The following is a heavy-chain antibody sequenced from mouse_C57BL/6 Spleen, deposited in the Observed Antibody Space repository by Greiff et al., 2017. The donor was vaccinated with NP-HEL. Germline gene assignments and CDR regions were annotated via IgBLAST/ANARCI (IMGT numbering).Heavy chain of an antibody. V-gene: IGHV1-15*01. CDR3: ARRGMDY. CDR2: IDPETGGT. J-gene: IGHJ4*01. CDR1: GYTFTDYE. Sequence: QVQLQQSGAELVRPGASVTLSCKASGYTFTDYEMHWVKQTPVHGLEWIGAIDPETGGTAYNQKFKGKAILTADKSSSTAYMQLSSLTSEDSAVYFCARRGMDYWGQGTSVTVSS.